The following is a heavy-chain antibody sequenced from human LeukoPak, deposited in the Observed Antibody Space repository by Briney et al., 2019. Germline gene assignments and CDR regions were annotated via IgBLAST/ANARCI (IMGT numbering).Heavy chain of an antibody. D-gene: IGHD3-22*01. CDR2: IYYSGST. Sequence: PSQTLSLTCTVSGGSISSGDYYWSWIRQPPGKGLEWIGYIYYSGSTYYNPSLKSRVTISVDTSKNQFSLKLGPVTAADTAVYYCASSKNRRYYYDSSGYLSWGQGTLVTVSS. CDR3: ASSKNRRYYYDSSGYLS. J-gene: IGHJ4*02. V-gene: IGHV4-30-4*01. CDR1: GGSISSGDYY.